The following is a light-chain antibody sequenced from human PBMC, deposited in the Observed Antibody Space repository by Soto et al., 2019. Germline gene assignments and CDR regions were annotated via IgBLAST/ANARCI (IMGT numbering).Light chain of an antibody. CDR1: QGISSF. CDR3: QQYHSHPAS. Sequence: DIQMTQSPSSLSASVGDRVTITCRASQGISSFLAWFQQKPGKAPKSLIYDASNLQSGVPSRFSGSGSDTHFTLTISSLQPEDFATYYCQQYHSHPASFGQGTKVEIK. V-gene: IGKV1-16*01. J-gene: IGKJ1*01. CDR2: DAS.